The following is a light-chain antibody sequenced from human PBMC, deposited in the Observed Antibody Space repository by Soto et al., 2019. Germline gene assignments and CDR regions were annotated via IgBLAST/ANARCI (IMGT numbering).Light chain of an antibody. V-gene: IGKV3-20*01. CDR3: QQYGSSPPYT. CDR1: QSVSSSY. J-gene: IGKJ2*01. CDR2: GAS. Sequence: EIVLTQSPGTLSLSPGERATLSCRASQSVSSSYLAWYQQKPGLAPRLLIYGASSRATGIPDRFSGSGSATDFTLTISRLEPEDFAVYYCQQYGSSPPYTFGQGTKLEIK.